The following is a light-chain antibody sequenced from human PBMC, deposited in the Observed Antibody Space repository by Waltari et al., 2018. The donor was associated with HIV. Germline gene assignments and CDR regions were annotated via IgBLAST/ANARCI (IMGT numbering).Light chain of an antibody. CDR2: YAS. Sequence: ELVLTQSPDFPSLTTKEIVRITCRASQSIGSSLHCYQPKPDQSPKLLIKYASQSISGVPSRFSGSGSGTDFTLTINTLEPEDAAAYYCQQSNGFPITFGQGTRLEIK. CDR3: QQSNGFPIT. J-gene: IGKJ5*01. CDR1: QSIGSS. V-gene: IGKV6D-21*02.